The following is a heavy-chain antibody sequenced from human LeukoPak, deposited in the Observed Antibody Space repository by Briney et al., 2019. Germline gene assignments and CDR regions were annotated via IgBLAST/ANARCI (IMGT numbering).Heavy chain of an antibody. CDR1: GFTFSSYW. V-gene: IGHV3-7*01. J-gene: IGHJ5*02. Sequence: GGSLRLSCAASGFTFSSYWMSWVRQAPGKGLEWVANIKQDGSEKYYVDSVKGRLTISRDNAKNSLYLQMNSLRAEDTAVYYCARDYMVRGVMSLFDPWGQGTLVTVSS. D-gene: IGHD3-10*01. CDR2: IKQDGSEK. CDR3: ARDYMVRGVMSLFDP.